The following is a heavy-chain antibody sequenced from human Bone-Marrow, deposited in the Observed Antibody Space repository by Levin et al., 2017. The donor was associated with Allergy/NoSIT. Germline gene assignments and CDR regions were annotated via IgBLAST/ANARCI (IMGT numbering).Heavy chain of an antibody. V-gene: IGHV3-23*01. D-gene: IGHD2-15*01. Sequence: AGGSLRLSCAASGFTLSGYAVSWVRQAPGKGLEWVSAVSGDGSGATYYADSVKGRFTISRDDSKNTVYLQMNSLRAEDTAVYFCADVNWGGGSNCRAYWGQGTLVTVSS. J-gene: IGHJ4*02. CDR2: VSGDGSGAT. CDR1: GFTLSGYA. CDR3: ADVNWGGGSNCRAY.